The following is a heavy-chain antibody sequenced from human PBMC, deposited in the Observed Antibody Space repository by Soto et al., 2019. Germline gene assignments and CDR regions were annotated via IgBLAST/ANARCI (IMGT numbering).Heavy chain of an antibody. J-gene: IGHJ5*02. D-gene: IGHD6-13*01. Sequence: QVQLVESGGGVVQPGGSLRLSCAASGFTFSNYGMHWVRQAPGKGLEWVAVISYDGSNKYYADSVKGRFTISRDNSKNTLYLQMNSLRAEDTAVYYCAKEIAAAGTWGWFDPWGQGTLVTVSS. CDR1: GFTFSNYG. CDR2: ISYDGSNK. CDR3: AKEIAAAGTWGWFDP. V-gene: IGHV3-30*18.